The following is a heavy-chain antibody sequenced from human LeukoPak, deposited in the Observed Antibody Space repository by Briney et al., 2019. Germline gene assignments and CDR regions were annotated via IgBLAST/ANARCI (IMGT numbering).Heavy chain of an antibody. D-gene: IGHD3-10*01. V-gene: IGHV3-43*02. CDR1: VFIFYDHA. CDR2: ISGDGGST. CDR3: GKDYGSGSYYFYALDV. J-gene: IGHJ6*02. Sequence: GGSLRLSCAASVFIFYDHAVHWVRQAPGQGLEWVSLISGDGGSTYYADSVKGRFTISRDNSKNSLYLQMNSLRTEDTAFYYCGKDYGSGSYYFYALDVWGRGTTVTVSS.